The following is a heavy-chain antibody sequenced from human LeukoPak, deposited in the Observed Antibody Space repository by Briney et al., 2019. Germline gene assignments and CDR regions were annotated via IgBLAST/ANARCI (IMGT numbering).Heavy chain of an antibody. J-gene: IGHJ4*02. CDR1: SGSISSYY. CDR2: IYYSGST. CDR3: ARVSGYDWESFYDY. V-gene: IGHV4-59*01. Sequence: SETLSLTCSVSSGSISSYYWSWIRQPPGKGLEWIGYIYYSGSTNYNPSLKSRVTISVDTSKNQFSLKLSSVTAADTAMYYCARVSGYDWESFYDYWGQGSLVTVSS. D-gene: IGHD5-12*01.